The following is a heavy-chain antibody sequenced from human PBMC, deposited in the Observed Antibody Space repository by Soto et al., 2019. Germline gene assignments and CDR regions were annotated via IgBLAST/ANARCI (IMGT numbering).Heavy chain of an antibody. V-gene: IGHV1-18*01. CDR2: ISAYNGNT. J-gene: IGHJ6*02. CDR3: ASPQAIAPGRYYGMDV. CDR1: CYTFTSYG. Sequence: SGKVSFKASCYTFTSYGISWVRQAPGQGLEWMGWISAYNGNTNYAQKLQGRVTMTTDTSTSTAYMELRSLRSDDTAVYYCASPQAIAPGRYYGMDVWGQGTTVTVSS. D-gene: IGHD3-22*01.